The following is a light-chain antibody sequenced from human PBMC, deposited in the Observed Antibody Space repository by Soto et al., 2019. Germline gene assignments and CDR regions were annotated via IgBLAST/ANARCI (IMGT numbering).Light chain of an antibody. CDR2: EAS. CDR1: QSVSSN. J-gene: IGKJ4*01. CDR3: QPRNNWPLT. Sequence: EIVLTQSPATLSLSPVERATLSCRTSQSVSSNLAWYQQKRGQAPRLLIYEASNRATGIPAWFSGSGSGTDFTLTISSLEPEDFAIYYCQPRNNWPLTFGGGTKVEI. V-gene: IGKV3-11*01.